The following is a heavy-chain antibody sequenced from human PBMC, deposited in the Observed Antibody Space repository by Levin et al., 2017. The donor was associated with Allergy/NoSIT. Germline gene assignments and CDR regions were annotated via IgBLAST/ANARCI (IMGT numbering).Heavy chain of an antibody. V-gene: IGHV3-9*01. CDR2: ISWNSGSI. J-gene: IGHJ6*02. D-gene: IGHD6-6*01. CDR3: AKDIRAARRRGGWDFLGYYYYGMDV. Sequence: SLKISCAASGFTFDDYAMHWVRQAPGKGLEWVSGISWNSGSIGYADSVKGRFTISRDNAKNSLYLQMNSLRAEDTALYYCAKDIRAARRRGGWDFLGYYYYGMDVWGQGTTVTVSS. CDR1: GFTFDDYA.